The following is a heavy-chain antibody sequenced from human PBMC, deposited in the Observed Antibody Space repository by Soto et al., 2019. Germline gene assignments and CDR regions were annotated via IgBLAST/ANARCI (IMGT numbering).Heavy chain of an antibody. J-gene: IGHJ4*02. CDR2: INRDGGYT. CDR1: GFIFGNSV. V-gene: IGHV3-23*01. Sequence: GGALRLSCAASGFIFGNSVMSWVRQTPGKGLEWVSGINRDGGYTHYADSVKGRFTISRDNSKNTLYLEMKSLRADDTAVYYCANSIDRSDWSLYFDSWGQGTLVTVSS. D-gene: IGHD1-26*01. CDR3: ANSIDRSDWSLYFDS.